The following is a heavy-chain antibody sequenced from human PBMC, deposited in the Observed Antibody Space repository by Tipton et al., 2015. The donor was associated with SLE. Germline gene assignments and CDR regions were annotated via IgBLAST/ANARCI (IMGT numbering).Heavy chain of an antibody. D-gene: IGHD1-14*01. V-gene: IGHV4-59*01. CDR2: SFFSGST. CDR3: ARDLRSGGYFYYYYMDV. CDR1: GGSIRSYY. J-gene: IGHJ6*03. Sequence: TLSLTCTVSGGSIRSYYWSWIRQPPGKGLEWIGYSFFSGSTNYNPSLRSRVTISLDTSKNQFSLKLSSVTAADTAVYYCARDLRSGGYFYYYYMDVWGKGTTVTVSS.